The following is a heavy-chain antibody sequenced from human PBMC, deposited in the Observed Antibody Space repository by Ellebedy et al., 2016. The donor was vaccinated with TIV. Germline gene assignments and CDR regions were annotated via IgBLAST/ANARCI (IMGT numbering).Heavy chain of an antibody. CDR1: GFTFSSYW. D-gene: IGHD6-6*01. CDR2: INSDGSST. J-gene: IGHJ4*02. CDR3: ARGGGAARPEYVVY. Sequence: GGSLRLXCAASGFTFSSYWMHWVRQAPGKGLVWVSRINSDGSSTSYADSVKGRFTISRDNAKNTLYLQMNSLRAEDTAVYYCARGGGAARPEYVVYWGQGTLVTVSS. V-gene: IGHV3-74*01.